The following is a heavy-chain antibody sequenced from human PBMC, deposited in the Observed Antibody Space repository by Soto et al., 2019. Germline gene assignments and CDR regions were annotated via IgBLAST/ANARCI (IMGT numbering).Heavy chain of an antibody. CDR2: IIPIFGTA. D-gene: IGHD3-3*02. CDR1: GGTFSSYA. CDR3: ARLGTTLANWFDP. J-gene: IGHJ5*02. Sequence: SVKVSCKASGGTFSSYAISWVRQAPGQGLEWMGGIIPIFGTANYAQKFQGRVTITADESTSKAYMELSSLRSEDTAVYYCARLGTTLANWFDPRGKGTLVTVSS. V-gene: IGHV1-69*13.